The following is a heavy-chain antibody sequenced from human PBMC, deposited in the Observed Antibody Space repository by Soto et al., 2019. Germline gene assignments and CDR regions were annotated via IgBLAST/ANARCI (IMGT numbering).Heavy chain of an antibody. CDR1: GFTFSSYN. J-gene: IGHJ4*02. CDR3: ARDLSRDVVLLWFGEFSGY. Sequence: GGSLRLSCAASGFTFSSYNMNWVRQAPGKGLEWVSSISSSSSYIYYADSVKGRFTISRDNAKNSLYLQMNSLRAEDTAVYYCARDLSRDVVLLWFGEFSGYWGQGTLVTVSS. D-gene: IGHD3-10*01. V-gene: IGHV3-21*01. CDR2: ISSSSSYI.